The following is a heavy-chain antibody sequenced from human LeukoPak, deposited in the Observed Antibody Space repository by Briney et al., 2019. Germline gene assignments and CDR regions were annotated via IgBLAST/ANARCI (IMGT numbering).Heavy chain of an antibody. CDR2: INSSGGST. CDR3: ARTYSNSSPFDY. D-gene: IGHD6-6*01. J-gene: IGHJ4*02. V-gene: IGHV1-46*01. CDR1: GYTFTNYY. Sequence: ASVKVSCKASGYTFTNYYMHWVRQAPGQGLEWMGIINSSGGSTNYAQKFQGRVTMTRDTSTSTVYMELSSLRSEDTAVYYCARTYSNSSPFDYWGQGTLVPVSS.